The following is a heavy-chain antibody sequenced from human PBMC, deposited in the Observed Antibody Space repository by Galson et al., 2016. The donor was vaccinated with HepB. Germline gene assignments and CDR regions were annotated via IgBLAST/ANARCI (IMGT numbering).Heavy chain of an antibody. V-gene: IGHV5-51*01. CDR1: GYTFTSYW. CDR3: ARVVLDHYADYANPIGKVSPTTYYYYGMDV. D-gene: IGHD4-17*01. Sequence: QSGAEVKKPGESLKISCKGSGYTFTSYWIGWVRQMPGKGLEWMGIIHPGDSNTRYSPSFQGQVTVSADKSIRTAYLQWSSLTASETAIYYCARVVLDHYADYANPIGKVSPTTYYYYGMDVWGQGTTVTVSS. J-gene: IGHJ6*02. CDR2: IHPGDSNT.